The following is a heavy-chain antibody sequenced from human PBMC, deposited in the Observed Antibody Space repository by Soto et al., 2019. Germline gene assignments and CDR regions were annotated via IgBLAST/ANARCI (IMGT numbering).Heavy chain of an antibody. CDR3: ARLYRQQSGFDP. Sequence: ASVKVSCKASGGTFSSYAISWVRQAPGQGLEWMGGIIPIFGTANYAQKFQGRVTITADESTSTAYMELSSLRSEDTAVYYCARLYRQQSGFDPWGQGTLVTVSS. J-gene: IGHJ5*02. CDR1: GGTFSSYA. D-gene: IGHD6-13*01. CDR2: IIPIFGTA. V-gene: IGHV1-69*13.